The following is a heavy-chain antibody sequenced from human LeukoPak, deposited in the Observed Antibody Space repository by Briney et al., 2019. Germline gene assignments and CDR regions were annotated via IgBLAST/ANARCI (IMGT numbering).Heavy chain of an antibody. J-gene: IGHJ6*02. D-gene: IGHD3-16*01. CDR3: ARQRFDYGYGMDV. Sequence: GESLKISCKGSGYSFTSYWISWVRQMHGKGLEWMGRIDPSDSYINYSPSFQGHVTISADKSISTAYLQWSSLKASGTAMYYCARQRFDYGYGMDVWGQGTTVAVSS. CDR2: IDPSDSYI. CDR1: GYSFTSYW. V-gene: IGHV5-10-1*01.